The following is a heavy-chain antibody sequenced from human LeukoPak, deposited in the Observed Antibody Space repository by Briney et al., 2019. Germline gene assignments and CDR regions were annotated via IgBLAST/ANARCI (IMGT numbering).Heavy chain of an antibody. CDR1: GYIFTGY. Sequence: ASVKVSCKASGYIFTGYMHWVRQAPGQGLEWMGWINPNSGDTNYAQKFQGRVTMTRDMSTSTVYMELSSLRSEDTAVYYCARDAVAGYSYGLRHWGQGTLVTVSS. J-gene: IGHJ4*02. CDR2: INPNSGDT. D-gene: IGHD5-18*01. CDR3: ARDAVAGYSYGLRH. V-gene: IGHV1-2*02.